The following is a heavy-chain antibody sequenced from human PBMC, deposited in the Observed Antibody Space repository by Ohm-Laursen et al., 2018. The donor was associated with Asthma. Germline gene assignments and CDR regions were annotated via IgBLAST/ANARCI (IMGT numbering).Heavy chain of an antibody. Sequence: SLRLSCAASGFTFSSYGMHWVRQAPGKGLEWVAVISYDGSNKYYADSVKGRFTISRDNSKNTLYLQMNSLRAEDTAVYYCAKALYGYNSPYYFDYWGQGTLVTVSS. D-gene: IGHD5-24*01. CDR3: AKALYGYNSPYYFDY. J-gene: IGHJ4*02. CDR2: ISYDGSNK. CDR1: GFTFSSYG. V-gene: IGHV3-30*18.